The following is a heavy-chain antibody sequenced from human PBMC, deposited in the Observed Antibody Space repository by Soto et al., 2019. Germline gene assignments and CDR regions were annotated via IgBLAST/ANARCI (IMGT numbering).Heavy chain of an antibody. Sequence: GGSQSLSCAASGFTFSSYGMHWVRQAPGKGLEWVAVMSYDGSNKYYADSVKGRFTISRDNSKNTLYMQMNSLRAEDTAVYYCARDYYKYYDSSGYYRSPAYWGQGTLVTVSS. V-gene: IGHV3-30*03. CDR1: GFTFSSYG. D-gene: IGHD3-22*01. CDR2: MSYDGSNK. CDR3: ARDYYKYYDSSGYYRSPAY. J-gene: IGHJ4*02.